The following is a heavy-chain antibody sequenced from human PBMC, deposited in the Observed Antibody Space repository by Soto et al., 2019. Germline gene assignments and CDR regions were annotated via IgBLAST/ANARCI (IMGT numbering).Heavy chain of an antibody. CDR1: GFSFRSYA. Sequence: GGSLRLSCAASGFSFRSYAMHWVRQAPGKGLEWVAVLSYDGNTDSYADSVKGRFTISRDNSKNTLYLQLNSLRRDDTAVYHCARDRYSSGPREIEDWGQGTLVTVSS. CDR2: LSYDGNTD. V-gene: IGHV3-30-3*01. J-gene: IGHJ4*02. D-gene: IGHD6-19*01. CDR3: ARDRYSSGPREIED.